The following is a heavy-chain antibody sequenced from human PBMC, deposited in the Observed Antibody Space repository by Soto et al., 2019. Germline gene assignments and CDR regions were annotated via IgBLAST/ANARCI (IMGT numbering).Heavy chain of an antibody. J-gene: IGHJ4*02. CDR1: GFTFSSYA. D-gene: IGHD5-18*01. Sequence: VQLVESGGGLVQPGGSLRLSCAASGFTFSSYAMHWVRQAPGKGLEYVSAISSNGGSTYYANSVKGRFTISRDNSKNTLYLQMGSLRAEDMAVYYCARGGMVTADFDYWGQGTLVTVSS. V-gene: IGHV3-64*01. CDR3: ARGGMVTADFDY. CDR2: ISSNGGST.